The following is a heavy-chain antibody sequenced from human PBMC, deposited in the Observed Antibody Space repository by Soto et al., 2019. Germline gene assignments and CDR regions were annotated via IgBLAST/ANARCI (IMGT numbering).Heavy chain of an antibody. V-gene: IGHV6-1*01. CDR2: TYYRSRWYN. CDR3: AGTTSHQWYYMDV. J-gene: IGHJ6*03. D-gene: IGHD1-7*01. Sequence: PSQPLSLTCAISGDSVSSNSAAWNWIRLSPSRGLEWLARTYYRSRWYNDYAVSVRSRITVNPDTSKNQFSLQLTFVTPEDTAVYYCAGTTSHQWYYMDVWGKGTTVTVSS. CDR1: GDSVSSNSAA.